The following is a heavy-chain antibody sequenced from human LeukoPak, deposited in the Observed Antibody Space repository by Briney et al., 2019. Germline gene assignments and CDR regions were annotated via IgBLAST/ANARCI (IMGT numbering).Heavy chain of an antibody. J-gene: IGHJ6*03. CDR1: GYTLTVLS. CDR3: ATSEPLIAARPPDYYYYMDV. CDR2: LDPEDVET. V-gene: IGHV1-24*01. Sequence: ASVKVSCKVSGYTLTVLSMHWVRQAPGKGLEWMGGLDPEDVETIYAQKFQGRVTMTEDTSTDTAYMELSSLRSEDTAVYYCATSEPLIAARPPDYYYYMDVWGKGTTVTVSS. D-gene: IGHD6-6*01.